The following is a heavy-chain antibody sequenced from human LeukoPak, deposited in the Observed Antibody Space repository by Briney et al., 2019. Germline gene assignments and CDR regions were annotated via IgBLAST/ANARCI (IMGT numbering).Heavy chain of an antibody. V-gene: IGHV3-23*01. CDR3: AKAFLGPIAAAGWFDP. J-gene: IGHJ5*02. CDR1: GFTFSSYA. D-gene: IGHD6-13*01. CDR2: ISGSGGST. Sequence: GGPLRLSCAASGFTFSSYAMSWVRQAPGKGLEWVSAISGSGGSTYYADSVKGRFTISRDNSKNTLYLQMNSLRAEDTAVYYCAKAFLGPIAAAGWFDPWGLGTLVTISS.